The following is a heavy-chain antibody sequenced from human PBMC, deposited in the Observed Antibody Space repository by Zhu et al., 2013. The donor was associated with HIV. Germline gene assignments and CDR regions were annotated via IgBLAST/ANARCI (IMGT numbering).Heavy chain of an antibody. CDR3: ARVAGYDFWSGYYASGWFDP. D-gene: IGHD3-3*01. Sequence: QVQLVQSGAEVKKPGASVKVSCKASGYTFTSYGISWVRQAPGQGLEWMGWISAYNGNTNYAQKLQGRVTMTTDTSTSTAYMELRSLRSDDTAVYYCARVAGYDFWSGYYASGWFDPWGQGTLVTVSS. CDR1: GYTFTSYG. CDR2: ISAYNGNT. V-gene: IGHV1-18*01. J-gene: IGHJ5*02.